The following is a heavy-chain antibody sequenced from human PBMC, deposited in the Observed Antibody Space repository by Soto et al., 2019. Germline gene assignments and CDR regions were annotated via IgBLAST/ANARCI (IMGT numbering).Heavy chain of an antibody. V-gene: IGHV4-59*08. CDR1: GGSISSYY. CDR2: IYYSGST. D-gene: IGHD3-3*01. CDR3: ARRGYDFWSTNSGSQVGWFDP. Sequence: SETLSLTCTVSGGSISSYYWSWIRQPPGKGLEWIGYIYYSGSTNYNPSLKSRVTISVDTSKNQFSLKLSSVTAADTAVYYCARRGYDFWSTNSGSQVGWFDPWGQGTLVTVSS. J-gene: IGHJ5*02.